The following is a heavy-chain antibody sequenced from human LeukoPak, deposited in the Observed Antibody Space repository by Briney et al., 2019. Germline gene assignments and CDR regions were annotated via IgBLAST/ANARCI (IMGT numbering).Heavy chain of an antibody. Sequence: SETLSLTCTVSGGSISSYYWSWIRQPAGKGLEWIGRIYTSGSITYNPSLKSRVSMSVDTSKNQFSLKLSSVTAADTAVYYCARHLTRRRYNWNDRAWSGWFDPWGQGTLVTVSS. J-gene: IGHJ5*02. V-gene: IGHV4-4*07. CDR3: ARHLTRRRYNWNDRAWSGWFDP. CDR2: IYTSGSI. D-gene: IGHD1-1*01. CDR1: GGSISSYY.